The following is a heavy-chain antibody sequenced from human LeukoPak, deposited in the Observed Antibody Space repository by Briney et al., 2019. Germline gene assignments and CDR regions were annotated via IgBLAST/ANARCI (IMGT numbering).Heavy chain of an antibody. Sequence: SQTLSLTCTVSGGSISSGSYYWSWIRQPAGKGLEWIGRIYTSGSTNYNPSLKSRVTISVDTSKNQFSLKLSSVTAADTAVYYCARTTVTTFWFDPWGQGTLVTVS. CDR3: ARTTVTTFWFDP. CDR1: GGSISSGSYY. J-gene: IGHJ5*02. V-gene: IGHV4-61*02. D-gene: IGHD4-11*01. CDR2: IYTSGST.